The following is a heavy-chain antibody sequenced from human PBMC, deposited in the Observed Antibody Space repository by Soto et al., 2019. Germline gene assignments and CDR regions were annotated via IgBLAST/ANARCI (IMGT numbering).Heavy chain of an antibody. CDR1: GFSLTTGRMG. V-gene: IGHV2-26*01. D-gene: IGHD4-17*01. J-gene: IGHJ6*02. CDR3: GRVNADSYRFSYGMDV. Sequence: QVTLKESGPVLVKPTETLTLTCTVSGFSLTTGRMGVSWIRQSPGKALEWLAHICSDNERSYSTSMQGRLTISKDSSGSQVVLSMTNMDPVDSGTYYWGRVNADSYRFSYGMDVWGQGTTVTVSS. CDR2: ICSDNER.